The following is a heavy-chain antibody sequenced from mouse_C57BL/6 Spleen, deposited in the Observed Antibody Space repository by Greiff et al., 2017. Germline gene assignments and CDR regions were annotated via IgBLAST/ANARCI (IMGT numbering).Heavy chain of an antibody. D-gene: IGHD2-5*01. CDR3: AIDYTNYDYGRDY. CDR1: GYTFTSYW. J-gene: IGHJ4*01. Sequence: QVQLQQPGAELVKPGASVKVSCKASGYTFTSYWMPWVKQRPGQGLEWIGGIHPSDGDTNYNQKFKGKATLTVAKSSSTAYMQLSSLTSADSAVDYGAIDYTNYDYGRDYWGQGTSVTVSS. CDR2: IHPSDGDT. V-gene: IGHV1-74*01.